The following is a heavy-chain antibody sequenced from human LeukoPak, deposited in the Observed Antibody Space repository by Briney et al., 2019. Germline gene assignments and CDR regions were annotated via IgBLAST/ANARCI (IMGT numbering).Heavy chain of an antibody. J-gene: IGHJ4*02. D-gene: IGHD1-7*01. V-gene: IGHV1-69-2*01. CDR3: ARAPVTGTKEGCFDY. CDR2: VDPEDGET. CDR1: GYTFTDYY. Sequence: GASVKVSCKASGYTFTDYYMHWVQQAPGKGLEWMGRVDPEDGETIYAEKFQGRVTMTTDTSTSTAYMELRSLRSDDTAVYYCARAPVTGTKEGCFDYWGQGTLVTVSS.